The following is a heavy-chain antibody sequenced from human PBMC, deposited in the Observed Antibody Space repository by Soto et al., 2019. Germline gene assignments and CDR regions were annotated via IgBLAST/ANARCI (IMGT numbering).Heavy chain of an antibody. Sequence: SQTLSLTCAISGDSVSSNSAAWNWIRQSPSRGLEWLGRTYYRSKWFNDYAVSVNSRIIINPDTSKNQFSLQLNSVTPDDTAVYYCARVEEYSGSPFDFWGQGTLVTVSS. V-gene: IGHV6-1*01. J-gene: IGHJ4*02. D-gene: IGHD1-26*01. CDR3: ARVEEYSGSPFDF. CDR2: TYYRSKWFN. CDR1: GDSVSSNSAA.